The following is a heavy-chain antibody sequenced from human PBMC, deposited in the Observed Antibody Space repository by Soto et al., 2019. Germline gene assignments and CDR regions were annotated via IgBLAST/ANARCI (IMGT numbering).Heavy chain of an antibody. J-gene: IGHJ5*02. Sequence: ASETLSLTCTVSGGSISSYYWSWIRQPPGKGLEWIGYIYYSGSTNYNPSLKSRVTISVDTSKNQFSLKLSSVTAADTAVYYCARATVAAPTNWFDPWGQGTLVTVSS. CDR1: GGSISSYY. D-gene: IGHD6-6*01. CDR2: IYYSGST. V-gene: IGHV4-59*08. CDR3: ARATVAAPTNWFDP.